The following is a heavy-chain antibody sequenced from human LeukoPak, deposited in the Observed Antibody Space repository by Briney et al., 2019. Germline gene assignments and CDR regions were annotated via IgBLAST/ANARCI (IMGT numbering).Heavy chain of an antibody. D-gene: IGHD2-15*01. CDR3: AKSLDCSGGSCYSGRYYYYMDV. CDR1: GFTFSSYG. CDR2: ISYDGSNK. V-gene: IGHV3-30*18. J-gene: IGHJ6*03. Sequence: GGSLRLSCAASGFTFSSYGMHWVRQAPGKGLDWVAVISYDGSNKYYADSVKGRFTISRDNSKNTLYLQMNSLRAEDTAVYYCAKSLDCSGGSCYSGRYYYYMDVWGKGTTVTVSS.